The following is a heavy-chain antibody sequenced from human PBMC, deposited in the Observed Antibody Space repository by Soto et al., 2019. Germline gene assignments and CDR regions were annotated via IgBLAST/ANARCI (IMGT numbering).Heavy chain of an antibody. V-gene: IGHV1-18*01. CDR2: ISAYNGNT. J-gene: IGHJ6*02. Sequence: ASVKVSCKASGYTFTSYGISWVRQAPGQGLPWTGWISAYNGNTNYAQKLQPRVTMTTHTSTSTAYMELRSLRSDDTAVYYCARVFPVYAFWSVPSYYYGMDVWGQGTTVTVSS. CDR1: GYTFTSYG. D-gene: IGHD3-3*01. CDR3: ARVFPVYAFWSVPSYYYGMDV.